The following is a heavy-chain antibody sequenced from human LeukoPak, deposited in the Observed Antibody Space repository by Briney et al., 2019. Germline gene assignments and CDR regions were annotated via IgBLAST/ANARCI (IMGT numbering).Heavy chain of an antibody. V-gene: IGHV4-4*07. CDR3: AREGISLRFLESFWFDP. Sequence: PSETLSLTCTVSGGSISSYYWSWIRQPAGKGLEWIGRIYTSGGTNYNPSLKSRVTMSVDTSKNQFSLKLSSVTAADTAVYYCAREGISLRFLESFWFDPWGQGTLVTVSS. CDR1: GGSISSYY. CDR2: IYTSGGT. J-gene: IGHJ5*02. D-gene: IGHD3-3*01.